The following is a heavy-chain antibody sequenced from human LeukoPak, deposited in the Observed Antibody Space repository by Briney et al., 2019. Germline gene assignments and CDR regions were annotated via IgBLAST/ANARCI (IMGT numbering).Heavy chain of an antibody. D-gene: IGHD4-17*01. J-gene: IGHJ2*01. CDR3: ARDRTHGDFGYFDL. CDR2: IYSGGST. CDR1: GFTFSSYA. Sequence: GGSLRLSCAASGFTFSSYAMSWVRQAPGKGLEWVSVIYSGGSTYYADSVKGRFTISRDNSKNTLYLQMNSLRAEDTAVYYCARDRTHGDFGYFDLWGRGTLVTVSS. V-gene: IGHV3-53*01.